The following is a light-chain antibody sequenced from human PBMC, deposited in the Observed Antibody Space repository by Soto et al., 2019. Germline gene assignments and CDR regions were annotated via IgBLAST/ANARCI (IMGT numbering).Light chain of an antibody. CDR2: KAS. CDR3: QQYNTYVT. J-gene: IGKJ4*01. V-gene: IGKV1-5*03. CDR1: ETISSW. Sequence: DIQMTQSPSALSASIGDAVTITCRASETISSWLAWYQQKPGKAPKLLIYKASTLKSGVPSRFSGSGSGTEFTLTISSLQSDDFATYYCQQYNTYVTFGGGTKVDI.